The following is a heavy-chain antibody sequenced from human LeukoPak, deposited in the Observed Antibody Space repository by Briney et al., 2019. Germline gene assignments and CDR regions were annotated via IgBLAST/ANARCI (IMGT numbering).Heavy chain of an antibody. J-gene: IGHJ6*02. CDR1: GFTFSDHY. CDR3: ARGAPYYYYGMNV. V-gene: IGHV3-72*01. CDR2: TRNKANSYTT. Sequence: GGSLRLSCAASGFTFSDHYMDWVRQAPGKGLEWVGRTRNKANSYTTEYAASVKGRFTISRDDSKNSLYLQMNSLKTEDTAVYYCARGAPYYYYGMNVWGQGTTVTVSS.